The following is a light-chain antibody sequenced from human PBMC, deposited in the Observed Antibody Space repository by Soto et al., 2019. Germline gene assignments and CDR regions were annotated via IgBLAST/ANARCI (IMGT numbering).Light chain of an antibody. Sequence: QSALTQPASVSASPGQSITISCTGTSSDVGGYNYVSWYQQHPGKAPKLMIYNVSNRPSGVSNRFSGSKSGNTASLTISGLQAEDEGHYYCSSFTSTNTVLFGGGTKVTVL. V-gene: IGLV2-14*01. CDR2: NVS. CDR1: SSDVGGYNY. J-gene: IGLJ2*01. CDR3: SSFTSTNTVL.